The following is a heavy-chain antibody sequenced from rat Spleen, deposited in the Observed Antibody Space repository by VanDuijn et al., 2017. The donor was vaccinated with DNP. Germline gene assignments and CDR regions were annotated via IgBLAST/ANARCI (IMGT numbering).Heavy chain of an antibody. J-gene: IGHJ2*01. V-gene: IGHV5-25*01. CDR1: GFTFSDYY. CDR2: ITSSGGST. CDR3: ARRTMGSTPGYFDY. D-gene: IGHD1-7*01. Sequence: EVQLVESGGGLVQPGRSVKLSCAASGFTFSDYYMAWVRQAPTKGLEWVASITSSGGSTYYPDSVKGRFTISRDNAKNTLYLQMNSLRSEDTATYYCARRTMGSTPGYFDYWGRGVMVTVSS.